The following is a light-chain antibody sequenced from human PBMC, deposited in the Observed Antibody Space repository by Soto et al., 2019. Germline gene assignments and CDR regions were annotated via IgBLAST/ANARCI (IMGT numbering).Light chain of an antibody. CDR2: DVS. J-gene: IGKJ4*01. CDR3: QQRFDWPLT. CDR1: QTVGND. Sequence: EIELTQSPATLSLSPGEKATLSCGASQTVGNDLAWYQQKPGQAPRLLIYDVSNRATAIPARFSGSGFGTDFTLTISSLEPEDFAVYYCQQRFDWPLTFGGGTKVEI. V-gene: IGKV3-11*01.